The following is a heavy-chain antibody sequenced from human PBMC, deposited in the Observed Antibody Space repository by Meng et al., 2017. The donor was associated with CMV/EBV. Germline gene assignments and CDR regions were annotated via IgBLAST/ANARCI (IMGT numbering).Heavy chain of an antibody. D-gene: IGHD5-24*01. V-gene: IGHV3-7*01. CDR1: GFTVSSNY. Sequence: GGSLRLSCAASGFTVSSNYMSWVRQAPGKGLEWVANIKQDGSEKYYVDSVKGRFTISRDNAKNSLYLQMNSLRAEDTAVYYCARWGRWLQFFDYWGQGTLVTVSS. CDR2: IKQDGSEK. J-gene: IGHJ4*02. CDR3: ARWGRWLQFFDY.